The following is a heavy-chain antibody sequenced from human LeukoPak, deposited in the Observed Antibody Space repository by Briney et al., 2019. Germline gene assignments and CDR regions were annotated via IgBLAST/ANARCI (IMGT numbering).Heavy chain of an antibody. V-gene: IGHV1-2*02. CDR1: GYTFTGYY. CDR3: ARANPLYCSSTTCLFDY. J-gene: IGHJ4*02. Sequence: GASVKVSCKASGYTFTGYYMHWVRQAPGQGFEWMGWINPNSGDTNYAQKFQGRVTMTRDTSISTAHMELSRLRSDATAVYYCARANPLYCSSTTCLFDYWGQGTLVTVSS. D-gene: IGHD2-2*01. CDR2: INPNSGDT.